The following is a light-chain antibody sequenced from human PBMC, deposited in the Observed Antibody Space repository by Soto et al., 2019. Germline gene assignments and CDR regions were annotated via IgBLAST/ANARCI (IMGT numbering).Light chain of an antibody. J-gene: IGLJ3*02. CDR2: EVN. Sequence: QSVLSQPASVSGSPGQSITISCTGTSSDVGGYNYVSWYQQHPSKAPILMIYEVNNRPSAVSNRFSGSKSGNTASLTISGLQSEDEADYYCSSYTSSSLWVFGGGTKLTVL. CDR1: SSDVGGYNY. V-gene: IGLV2-14*01. CDR3: SSYTSSSLWV.